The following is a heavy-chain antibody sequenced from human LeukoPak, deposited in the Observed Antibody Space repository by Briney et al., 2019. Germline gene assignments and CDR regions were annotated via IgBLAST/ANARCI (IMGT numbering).Heavy chain of an antibody. Sequence: PSGTLSLTCTVSGGSISSYYWSWIRQPARKGLEWIGRIYTSGSTNYNPSLKSRVTMSVDTSKNQFSLKLSSVTAADTAVYYCARVGPATLKPYYFDYWGQGTLVTVSS. V-gene: IGHV4-4*07. CDR3: ARVGPATLKPYYFDY. CDR1: GGSISSYY. J-gene: IGHJ4*02. D-gene: IGHD3/OR15-3a*01. CDR2: IYTSGST.